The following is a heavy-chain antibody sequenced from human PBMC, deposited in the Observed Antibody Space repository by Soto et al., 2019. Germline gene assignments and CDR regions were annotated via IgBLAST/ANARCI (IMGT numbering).Heavy chain of an antibody. CDR2: ISWDDDN. Sequence: QITLKESGPTLVKPTQTLTLTCTFSGFSRTTSGVGVGWIRQPPGQALEWLALISWDDDNRYSPSLKSRLTINKDTSKNQVVPTMTNRDPADTATYFCAHRTTTVTWWFDPWGQGTLVTVSS. CDR3: AHRTTTVTWWFDP. D-gene: IGHD4-17*01. CDR1: GFSRTTSGVG. V-gene: IGHV2-5*02. J-gene: IGHJ5*02.